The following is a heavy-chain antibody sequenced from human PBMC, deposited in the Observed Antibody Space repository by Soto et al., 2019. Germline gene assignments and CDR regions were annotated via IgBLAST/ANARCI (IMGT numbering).Heavy chain of an antibody. CDR3: ARHLANGGYPDAFDI. CDR2: IYYSGST. Sequence: SETLSLTCTVSGGSISSSSYYWGWIRQPPGKGLEWIGSIYYSGSTYYNPSLKSRVTISVDTSKNQFSLKLSSVTAADTAVYYCARHLANGGYPDAFDIWGQGTMVTVSS. D-gene: IGHD2-8*01. J-gene: IGHJ3*02. CDR1: GGSISSSSYY. V-gene: IGHV4-39*01.